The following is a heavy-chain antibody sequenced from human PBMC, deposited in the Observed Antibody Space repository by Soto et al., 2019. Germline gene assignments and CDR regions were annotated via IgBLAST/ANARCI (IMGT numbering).Heavy chain of an antibody. D-gene: IGHD6-13*01. Sequence: NPSETLSLTCAVSDGSISSNNWWSWVRQPPGKGLEWIGEIYHSGITNYNPSLKSRVTISVDKSKNQLSLKLNSVTAADTAMYYYVRAFQRSSWPFDYWGQGTLVTVSS. CDR2: IYHSGIT. V-gene: IGHV4-4*02. CDR3: VRAFQRSSWPFDY. J-gene: IGHJ4*02. CDR1: DGSISSNNW.